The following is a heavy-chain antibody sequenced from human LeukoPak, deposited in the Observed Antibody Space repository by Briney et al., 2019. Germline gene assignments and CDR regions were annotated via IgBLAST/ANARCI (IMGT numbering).Heavy chain of an antibody. CDR2: IYYSGST. V-gene: IGHV4-59*12. D-gene: IGHD3-10*01. CDR3: ARRGGLPQDY. J-gene: IGHJ4*02. CDR1: GGSISSYY. Sequence: PSETLSLTCTVSGGSISSYYWSWIRQPPGKGLEWIGYIYYSGSTNYNPSLKSRVTISVDTSKNQFSLKLSSVTAADTAVYYCARRGGLPQDYWGQGTLVTVSS.